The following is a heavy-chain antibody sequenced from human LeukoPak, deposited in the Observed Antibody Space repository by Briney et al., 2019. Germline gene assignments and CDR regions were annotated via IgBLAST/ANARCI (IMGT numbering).Heavy chain of an antibody. Sequence: GGSLRLSCAASGFTFSSYAMGWVRQAPGKGLKWVSAISGSGGSTYCADSVKGRFTISRDNSKNTLYLQMNSLRAEDTAVYYCAKAPHPRYCSSTSCYSDYWGQGTLVTVSS. CDR3: AKAPHPRYCSSTSCYSDY. V-gene: IGHV3-23*01. CDR1: GFTFSSYA. D-gene: IGHD2-2*01. J-gene: IGHJ4*02. CDR2: ISGSGGST.